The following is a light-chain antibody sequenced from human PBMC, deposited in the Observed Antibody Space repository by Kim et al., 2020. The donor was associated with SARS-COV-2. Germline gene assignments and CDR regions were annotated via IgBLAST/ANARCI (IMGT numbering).Light chain of an antibody. CDR2: DAS. J-gene: IGKJ2*01. CDR3: QQRNNWPRT. Sequence: TVLTQSPATLSLSPGEGATLSCRASQSISTDLAWYQQKPGRAPRLVIFDASNRASGIPARFSGSGSGTDFTLTISSLEPEDFAVYFCQQRNNWPRTFGQGSKLEI. CDR1: QSISTD. V-gene: IGKV3-11*01.